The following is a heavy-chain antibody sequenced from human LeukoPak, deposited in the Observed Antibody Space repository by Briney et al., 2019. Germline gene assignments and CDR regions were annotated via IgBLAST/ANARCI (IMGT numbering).Heavy chain of an antibody. Sequence: PGGTLRLSCAASGFTFSSYGMSWVRQAPGKGLEWVSAISGSGGSTYYADSVKGRFTISRDNSKNTLYLQMNSLRAEDTAVYYCAKEGSFGGSSRLDYWGQGTPVTVSS. J-gene: IGHJ4*02. D-gene: IGHD1-26*01. CDR1: GFTFSSYG. CDR2: ISGSGGST. CDR3: AKEGSFGGSSRLDY. V-gene: IGHV3-23*01.